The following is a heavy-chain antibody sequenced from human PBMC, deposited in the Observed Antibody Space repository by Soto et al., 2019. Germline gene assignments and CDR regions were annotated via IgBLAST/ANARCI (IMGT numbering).Heavy chain of an antibody. D-gene: IGHD2-2*01. CDR3: AREVGNSYYYGMDV. J-gene: IGHJ6*02. CDR2: INGDGSST. Sequence: GGSLRLSCAASGFTFSSYWMRWVRQAPGKGLVWVSRINGDGSSTSYADSVKGRFTISRDNAKNTLYLQMNSLRAEDTAVYYCAREVGNSYYYGMDVWGQGTTVTVSS. V-gene: IGHV3-74*01. CDR1: GFTFSSYW.